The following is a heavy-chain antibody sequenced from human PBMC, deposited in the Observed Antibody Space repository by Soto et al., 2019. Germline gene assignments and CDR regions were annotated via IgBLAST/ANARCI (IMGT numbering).Heavy chain of an antibody. CDR1: GGTFSSYS. V-gene: IGHV3-21*01. Sequence: MQLVQSGAEVKKPGSSVKVSCKASGGTFSSYSMNWVRQAPGKGLEWVSSISSSSSYIYYADSVKGRFTISRDNAKNSLYLQMNSLRAEDTAVYYCARDRDSYAPSGMDVWGQGTTVTVSS. J-gene: IGHJ6*02. D-gene: IGHD5-18*01. CDR3: ARDRDSYAPSGMDV. CDR2: ISSSSSYI.